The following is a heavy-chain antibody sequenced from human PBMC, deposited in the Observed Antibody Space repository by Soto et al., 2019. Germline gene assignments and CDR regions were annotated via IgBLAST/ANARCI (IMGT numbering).Heavy chain of an antibody. CDR2: IYYSGST. V-gene: IGHV4-30-4*01. CDR1: GGSISSGDYY. Sequence: PSETLSLTCTVSGGSISSGDYYWIWIRHPPGKGLEWIGYIYYSGSTYYNPSLKSRVTISVDTSKNQFSLKLSSVTAADTAVYYCARKYDFWSGYYTDDHYFDYWGQGTLVTVSS. D-gene: IGHD3-3*01. CDR3: ARKYDFWSGYYTDDHYFDY. J-gene: IGHJ4*02.